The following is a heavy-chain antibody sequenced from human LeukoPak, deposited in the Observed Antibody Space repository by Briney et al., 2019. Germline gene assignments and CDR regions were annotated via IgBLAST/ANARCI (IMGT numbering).Heavy chain of an antibody. D-gene: IGHD3-16*02. CDR1: GYTFTSYG. CDR2: ISAYNGNT. CDR3: ARDLRIYDYVWGSYRIPLGY. V-gene: IGHV1-18*01. Sequence: ASVKVSCKASGYTFTSYGISWVRQAPGQGLEWMGWISAYNGNTNYAQKLQGRVTMTTDTSTSTAYMELRSLRSDDTAVYYCARDLRIYDYVWGSYRIPLGYWGQGTLVTVSS. J-gene: IGHJ4*02.